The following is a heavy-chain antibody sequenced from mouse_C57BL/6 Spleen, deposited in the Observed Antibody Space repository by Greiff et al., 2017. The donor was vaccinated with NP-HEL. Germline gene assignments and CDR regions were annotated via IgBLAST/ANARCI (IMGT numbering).Heavy chain of an antibody. J-gene: IGHJ1*03. CDR3: ARGGRVGYFDV. CDR1: GYTFTSYW. Sequence: QVQLQQPGAELVKPGASVKLSCKASGYTFTSYWMQWVKQRPGQGLEWIGEIDPSDSYTNYNQKFKGKATLTVDTSSSTAYMQLSSLTSEDSAVYYGARGGRVGYFDVWGTGTTVTVSS. D-gene: IGHD1-1*02. CDR2: IDPSDSYT. V-gene: IGHV1-50*01.